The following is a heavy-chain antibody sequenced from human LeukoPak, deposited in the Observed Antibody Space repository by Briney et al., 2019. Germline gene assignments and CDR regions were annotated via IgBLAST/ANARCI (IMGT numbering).Heavy chain of an antibody. CDR3: ARSQGTSYYYYYYMDV. V-gene: IGHV1-69*01. J-gene: IGHJ6*03. CDR2: IIPIFGTA. CDR1: GGTFSSYA. Sequence: ASVKVSCXASGGTFSSYAISWVRQARGQGLEWMGGIIPIFGTANYAQKFQGRVTITADESTSTAYMELSSLRSEDTAVYYCARSQGTSYYYYYYMDVWGKGTTVTVSS.